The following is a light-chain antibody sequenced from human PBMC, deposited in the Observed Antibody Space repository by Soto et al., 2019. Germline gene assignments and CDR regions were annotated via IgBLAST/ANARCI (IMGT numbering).Light chain of an antibody. CDR3: LLYLGGGIWV. CDR1: SGPVFTSSY. CDR2: NTN. V-gene: IGLV8-61*01. Sequence: QTGVTQEPSVSVSPGGTVTLTCGLSSGPVFTSSYPNWYQQTPGQAPRTLIFNTNTRSSGVPDRFSGSILGDKAALTITGAQADDDSYYYCLLYLGGGIWVFGGGTKLTVL. J-gene: IGLJ3*02.